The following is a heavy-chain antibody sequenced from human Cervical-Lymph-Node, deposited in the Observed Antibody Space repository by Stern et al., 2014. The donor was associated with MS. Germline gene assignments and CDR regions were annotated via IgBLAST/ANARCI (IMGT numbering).Heavy chain of an antibody. J-gene: IGHJ4*02. Sequence: VQLVQSGAEVKKPGSSVKVSCNGSGDTFSSYAINWVRLLPGPRLEWVGGITHVFGTTNYAQKFQGRVTITADKSTNTAYMELMTLRSEDTAVYYCARGGGLVGYFDYWGQGTLVSVSS. CDR1: GDTFSSYA. D-gene: IGHD1-26*01. CDR3: ARGGGLVGYFDY. V-gene: IGHV1-69*06. CDR2: ITHVFGTT.